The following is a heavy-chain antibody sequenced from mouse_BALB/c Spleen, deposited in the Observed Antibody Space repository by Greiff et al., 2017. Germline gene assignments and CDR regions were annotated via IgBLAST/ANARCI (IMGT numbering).Heavy chain of an antibody. CDR3: ARATYYAASTSFDY. J-gene: IGHJ2*01. Sequence: EVQLQQSGPELVKPGASVKMSCKASGYTFTSYVMHWVKQKPGQGLEWIGYINPYNDGTKYNEKFKGKATLTSDKSSSTAYMELSSLTSEDSAVSNCARATYYAASTSFDYWGQGTTLTVSP. CDR1: GYTFTSYV. CDR2: INPYNDGT. V-gene: IGHV1-14*01. D-gene: IGHD1-1*01.